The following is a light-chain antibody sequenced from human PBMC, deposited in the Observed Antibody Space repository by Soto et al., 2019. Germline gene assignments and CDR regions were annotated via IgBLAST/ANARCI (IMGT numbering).Light chain of an antibody. J-gene: IGKJ1*01. V-gene: IGKV1-39*01. CDR3: QQSYSTLWT. CDR1: QSISSY. Sequence: DIQMTQSPSSLSASVGDRVTITCRASQSISSYLNWYQQKPGKAPKLLIYAASSLQSGVPSRFSGSGSGTDFTLTISSLQPEDFATYYCQQSYSTLWTCGQGTMGEI. CDR2: AAS.